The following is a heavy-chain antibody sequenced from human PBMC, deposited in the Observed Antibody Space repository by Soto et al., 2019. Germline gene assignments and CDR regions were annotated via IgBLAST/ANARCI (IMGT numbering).Heavy chain of an antibody. CDR3: AKDLRVSGPLDY. CDR1: GFTFSSYG. V-gene: IGHV3-30*18. Sequence: QVQLVESGGGVVQPGRSLRLSCAASGFTFSSYGMHWVRQAPGKGLEWVAVISYDGSNKYYADSVKGRFTISRDNSKNTLYLQMNSLRAEDTAVYYCAKDLRVSGPLDYWGQGTLVTVSS. CDR2: ISYDGSNK. J-gene: IGHJ4*02. D-gene: IGHD3-3*01.